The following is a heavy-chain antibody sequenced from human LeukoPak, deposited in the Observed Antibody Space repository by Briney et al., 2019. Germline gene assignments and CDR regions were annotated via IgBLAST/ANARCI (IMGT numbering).Heavy chain of an antibody. V-gene: IGHV5-51*01. CDR1: GYSFTSYW. D-gene: IGHD1-7*01. J-gene: IGHJ4*02. Sequence: GESLQISCKGSGYSFTSYWIGWVRQMPGKGLVWMGVIYGADYTTIYSPPFHGQITISADKSISTAYLQWTSLKASDTAMYYCARRPAGTRTFDYWGQGALVTVSS. CDR2: IYGADYTT. CDR3: ARRPAGTRTFDY.